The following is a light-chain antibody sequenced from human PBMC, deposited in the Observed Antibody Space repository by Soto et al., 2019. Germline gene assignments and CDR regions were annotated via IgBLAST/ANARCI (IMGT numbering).Light chain of an antibody. V-gene: IGKV1-5*03. CDR3: QQYNSYST. Sequence: DIRMTQSPSTLSASVGDRVTITCRASHSITTWLAWYQQKPGKAPKLLIYKASTLHIGVPSRFSGSGSETEFTLTISSLQPDDFATYYCQQYNSYSTFGQGTKVDI. CDR1: HSITTW. J-gene: IGKJ1*01. CDR2: KAS.